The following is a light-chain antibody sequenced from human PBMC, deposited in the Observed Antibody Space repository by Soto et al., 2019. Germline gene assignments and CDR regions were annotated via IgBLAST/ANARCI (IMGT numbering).Light chain of an antibody. CDR2: NVN. Sequence: QSALTQSASVSGSPGQSITISCTGTSSDVGSYNHVSWYQQHPGEVPKLIIFNVNDRPSGVSNRFSGSKSGNTASLTISGLQAEDEADYYCSSCTSSTTYVFGTGTKLTVL. J-gene: IGLJ1*01. CDR1: SSDVGSYNH. V-gene: IGLV2-14*01. CDR3: SSCTSSTTYV.